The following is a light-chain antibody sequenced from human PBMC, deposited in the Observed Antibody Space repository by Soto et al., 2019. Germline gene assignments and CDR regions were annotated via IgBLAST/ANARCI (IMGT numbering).Light chain of an antibody. Sequence: EIVLTQSPGTLSLSPGERATLSCRASQSVSSSYLAWYQQKPGQAPRLLIYGASTRATGIPDRFSGSGSGTAFTFTISSLESEDFAVYYCRQYGNSPLTFGGGTKVEIK. CDR2: GAS. V-gene: IGKV3-20*01. CDR1: QSVSSSY. CDR3: RQYGNSPLT. J-gene: IGKJ4*01.